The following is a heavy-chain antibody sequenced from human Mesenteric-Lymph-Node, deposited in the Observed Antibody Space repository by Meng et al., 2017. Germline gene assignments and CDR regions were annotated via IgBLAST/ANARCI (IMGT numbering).Heavy chain of an antibody. J-gene: IGHJ4*02. D-gene: IGHD6-13*01. V-gene: IGHV1-2*02. CDR1: GYTFTGYY. Sequence: ASVKVSCKASGYTFTGYYMHWVRQAPGQGLEWMGWINPNSGGTNYAQKFQGRVTMTRDTSISTAYMELSSLRSEDTAVYYCARDSGYSSSWYPDYWGQGTLVTVSS. CDR2: INPNSGGT. CDR3: ARDSGYSSSWYPDY.